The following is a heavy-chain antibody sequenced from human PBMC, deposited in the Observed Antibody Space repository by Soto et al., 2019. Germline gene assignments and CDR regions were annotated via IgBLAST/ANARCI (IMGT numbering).Heavy chain of an antibody. J-gene: IGHJ5*01. CDR1: GYRFSNYD. CDR2: VNPNRANT. Sequence: QVQLVQSGAEVKKPGASVTVSCKASGYRFSNYDMNWVRQAPGQGLEWMGWVNPNRANTGYAQKFRGRLTLTTNTSITTAYMELSSLTSEDTAVYYCARSDGWDLNWFDSWGQGTLVTVSS. D-gene: IGHD6-19*01. V-gene: IGHV1-8*01. CDR3: ARSDGWDLNWFDS.